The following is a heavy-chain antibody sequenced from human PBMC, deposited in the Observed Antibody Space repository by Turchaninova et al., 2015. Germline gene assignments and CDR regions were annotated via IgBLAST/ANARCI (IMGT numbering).Heavy chain of an antibody. J-gene: IGHJ4*02. CDR1: GVTFTTYW. CDR2: IKTDGSYT. V-gene: IGHV3-74*01. CDR3: ARGDDYGVN. D-gene: IGHD4-17*01. Sequence: EVQLVESGGGLVQPGGSLRLSRAASGVTFTTYWMHWVRQAPGEGLVWVSRIKTDGSYTSYADSVEGRFTISRDNAKNTLYLQMNSLRGEDTAVYYCARGDDYGVNWGQGTLVTVSS.